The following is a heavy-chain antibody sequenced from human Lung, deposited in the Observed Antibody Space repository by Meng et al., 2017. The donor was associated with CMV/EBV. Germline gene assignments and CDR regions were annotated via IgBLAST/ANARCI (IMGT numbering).Heavy chain of an antibody. Sequence: ASVKVSCKASGYTFTSYYMHWVRHAPGQGLEWMGIINPSGGSTSYAQKFQGRVTMTRDTSTSTVYMELSSLRSEDTAVYYCARDPRLSTYYDFWSGYKNGMDVWGQGTTVXVSS. CDR2: INPSGGST. CDR1: GYTFTSYY. J-gene: IGHJ6*02. V-gene: IGHV1-46*01. D-gene: IGHD3-3*01. CDR3: ARDPRLSTYYDFWSGYKNGMDV.